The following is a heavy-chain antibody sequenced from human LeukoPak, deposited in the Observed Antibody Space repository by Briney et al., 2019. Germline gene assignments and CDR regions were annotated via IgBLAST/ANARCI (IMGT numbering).Heavy chain of an antibody. CDR3: ARGPRFGELLWHWFDP. V-gene: IGHV4-38-2*02. D-gene: IGHD3-10*01. Sequence: SETLSLTCTVSGYSISSGHYWGWIRQPPGKGLEWIGSMYHSGSTYYNPPLKSRVTISEDTSKNQFSLKLRSVTAADTAVYYCARGPRFGELLWHWFDPWGQGTLVTVPS. CDR1: GYSISSGHY. CDR2: MYHSGST. J-gene: IGHJ5*02.